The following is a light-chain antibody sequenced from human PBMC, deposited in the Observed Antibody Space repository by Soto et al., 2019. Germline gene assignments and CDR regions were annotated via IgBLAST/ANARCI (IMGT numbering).Light chain of an antibody. V-gene: IGKV3-15*01. Sequence: EIVLTQSPGTLSLSPGERATLPCRASQSVSSSYLAWYQQKPGQAPRLLIYGASTRATGIPARFSGSGSGTEFTLTITGLQSEDLAVYHCQQYNKWPQTFGQGTKVDIK. CDR2: GAS. CDR3: QQYNKWPQT. CDR1: QSVSSSY. J-gene: IGKJ1*01.